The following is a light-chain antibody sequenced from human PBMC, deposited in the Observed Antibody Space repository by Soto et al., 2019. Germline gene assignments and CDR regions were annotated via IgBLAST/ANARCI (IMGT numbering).Light chain of an antibody. J-gene: IGKJ1*01. V-gene: IGKV1-39*01. CDR3: QQSYSTPWT. CDR1: QSISHY. Sequence: DIQITQSPSSLSASVGDRVTITCRTSQSISHYLNWYQQKPGKAPKVLIYAASNLQSGVPSRFSGSGSGTAFTLTIISLLPEDFATYYCQQSYSTPWTFGQGTKVEIK. CDR2: AAS.